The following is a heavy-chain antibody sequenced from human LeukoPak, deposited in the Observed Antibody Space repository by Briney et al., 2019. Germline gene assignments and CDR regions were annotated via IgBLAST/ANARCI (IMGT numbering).Heavy chain of an antibody. CDR2: IRSNTDGGTA. D-gene: IGHD2-15*01. J-gene: IGHJ5*01. V-gene: IGHV3-15*01. CDR1: GFTFSNAW. CDR3: TKSLDCSRATCDS. Sequence: GGSLRLSCAASGFTFSNAWMSWARQAPGKGLEWVGRIRSNTDGGTADYAAPVKGRFTISRDDSKNTLYLQMNNLNTEDTAVYHCTKSLDCSRATCDSWGQGTLVTVSS.